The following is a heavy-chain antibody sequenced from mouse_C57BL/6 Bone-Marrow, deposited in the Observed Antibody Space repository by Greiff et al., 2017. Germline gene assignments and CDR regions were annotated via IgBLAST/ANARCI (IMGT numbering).Heavy chain of an antibody. J-gene: IGHJ2*01. CDR2: ISSGSSTI. V-gene: IGHV5-17*01. Sequence: DVKLVESGGGLVKPGGSLKLSCAASGFTFSDYGMHWVRQAPEKGLEWVAYISSGSSTIYYADTVKGRFTISRDNAENTLFLQMTSLRSEDTDMYYCARTTGYYFDYWGQGTTLTVSS. CDR1: GFTFSDYG. CDR3: ARTTGYYFDY. D-gene: IGHD4-1*01.